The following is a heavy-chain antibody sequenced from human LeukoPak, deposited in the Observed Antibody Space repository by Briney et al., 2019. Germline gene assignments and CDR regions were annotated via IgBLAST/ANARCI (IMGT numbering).Heavy chain of an antibody. CDR2: IYTSGST. V-gene: IGHV4-59*10. D-gene: IGHD6-13*01. CDR3: ASRIAAAGSDFDY. Sequence: PSETLSLTCAVYGGSFSGYYWSWIRQPAGKGLEWIGRIYTSGSTNYNPSLKSRVTLSVDTSKNQFSLKLSSVTAADTAVYYCASRIAAAGSDFDYWGQGTLATVSS. CDR1: GGSFSGYY. J-gene: IGHJ4*02.